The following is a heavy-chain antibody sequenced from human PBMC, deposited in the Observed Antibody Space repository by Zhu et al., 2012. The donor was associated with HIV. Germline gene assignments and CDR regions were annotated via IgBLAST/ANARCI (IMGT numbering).Heavy chain of an antibody. D-gene: IGHD2-21*01. Sequence: QVQLQGSGPGLVKPSETLSLTCDVSGSSINTANYWGWIRQPPGKGLEWIANIYRSGATYYNPSLRSRATISLDTSRNLSLLRLNSVTAADTAIYYCARRGDDNHHASFDIWDQGTLITVSS. J-gene: IGHJ4*01. V-gene: IGHV4-38-2*01. CDR3: ARRGDDNHHASFDI. CDR2: IYRSGAT. CDR1: GSSINTANY.